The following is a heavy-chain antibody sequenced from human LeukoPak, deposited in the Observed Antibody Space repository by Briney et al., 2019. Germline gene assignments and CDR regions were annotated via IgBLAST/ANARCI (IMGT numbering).Heavy chain of an antibody. CDR1: GYTLTELS. CDR3: ATNLIAAAGNDDY. J-gene: IGHJ4*02. Sequence: AASVKVSCKVSGYTLTELSMHWVGQAPGRGLEWMGGFDPEDGETIYAQKVQGRVTMTEDTSTDTAYMELSSLRSEDTAVYYCATNLIAAAGNDDYWGQGTLVTVSS. V-gene: IGHV1-24*01. CDR2: FDPEDGET. D-gene: IGHD6-13*01.